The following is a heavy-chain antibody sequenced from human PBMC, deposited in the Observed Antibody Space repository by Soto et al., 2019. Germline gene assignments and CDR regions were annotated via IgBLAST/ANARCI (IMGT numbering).Heavy chain of an antibody. CDR3: AKGDNLGPKTGYAFDP. J-gene: IGHJ5*02. CDR1: GDSVSSNTAS. CDR2: TYFRSKWYN. Sequence: QVQLQQSGPGLVKPSQTLSLTCAISGDSVSSNTASWNWIRQSPSRGLEWLGRTYFRSKWYNDYAGSVKSRIIINPDTSNNQVSLQLNSVTPEDTAVDFCAKGDNLGPKTGYAFDPWGQGIMVTVSS. D-gene: IGHD5-12*01. V-gene: IGHV6-1*01.